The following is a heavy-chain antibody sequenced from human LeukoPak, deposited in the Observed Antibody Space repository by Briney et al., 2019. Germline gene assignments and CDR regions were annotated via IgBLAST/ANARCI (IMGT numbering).Heavy chain of an antibody. J-gene: IGHJ5*02. CDR1: GYSFTSYW. V-gene: IGHV5-51*01. D-gene: IGHD2-2*03. CDR3: ARHSPGYCSSTSCNWFDP. CDR2: IYPGDFDT. Sequence: GESLKISCKGSGYSFTSYWIGWVRQMPGKGLEWMGIIYPGDFDTRYSPSFQGQVTISADKSISTAYLQWSSLKASDTAMYYCARHSPGYCSSTSCNWFDPWGQGTLVTVSS.